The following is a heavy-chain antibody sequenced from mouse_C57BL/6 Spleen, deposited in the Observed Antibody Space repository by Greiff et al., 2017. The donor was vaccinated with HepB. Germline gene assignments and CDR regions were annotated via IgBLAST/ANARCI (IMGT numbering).Heavy chain of an antibody. CDR2: ISDGGSYT. D-gene: IGHD1-1*01. V-gene: IGHV5-4*01. J-gene: IGHJ1*03. CDR1: GFTFSSYA. CDR3: ARDRNYYGSSFPHWYFDV. Sequence: EVHLVESGGGLVKPGGSLKLSCAASGFTFSSYAMSWVRQTPEKRLEWVATISDGGSYTYYPDNVKGRFTISRDNAKNNLYLQMSHLKSEDTAMYYCARDRNYYGSSFPHWYFDVWGTGTTVTVSS.